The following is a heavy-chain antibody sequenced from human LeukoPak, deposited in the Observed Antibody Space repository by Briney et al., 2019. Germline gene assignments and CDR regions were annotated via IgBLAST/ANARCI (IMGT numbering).Heavy chain of an antibody. CDR3: ARLRYFDRLRPSYYYYGMDV. V-gene: IGHV1-2*02. D-gene: IGHD3-9*01. CDR2: INPNSGGT. CDR1: GYTFTGYY. J-gene: IGHJ6*02. Sequence: ASVKVSCKASGYTFTGYYMHWVRQAPGQGLEWMGWINPNSGGTNYAQKFQGRVTMTRDTSISTAYMELSRLRSDDTAAYYCARLRYFDRLRPSYYYYGMDVWGQGTTVTVSS.